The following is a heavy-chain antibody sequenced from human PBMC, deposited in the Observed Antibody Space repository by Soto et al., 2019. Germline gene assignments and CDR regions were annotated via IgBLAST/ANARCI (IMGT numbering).Heavy chain of an antibody. Sequence: SETLSLTCTVSGGSISSSSYYWGWIRQPPGKGLEWIGSIYYSGSTYYNPSLKSRVTISVDTSKNQFSLKLSSVTAADTAVYYCARLKVGGDDYGDYEDWGSGYYGMDVWGQGTTVTVSS. CDR1: GGSISSSSYY. J-gene: IGHJ6*02. D-gene: IGHD4-17*01. CDR2: IYYSGST. V-gene: IGHV4-39*01. CDR3: ARLKVGGDDYGDYEDWGSGYYGMDV.